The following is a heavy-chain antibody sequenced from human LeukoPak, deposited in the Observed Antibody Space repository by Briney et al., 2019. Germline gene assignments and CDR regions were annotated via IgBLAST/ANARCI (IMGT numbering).Heavy chain of an antibody. CDR2: INPNSGGT. Sequence: ASVKVSCRASGYTFTDYYMHWVRQAPGQGLEWMGWINPNSGGTNYAQKFQGRVTMTRDTSISTAYMELSRLRSDDTAVYYCAREPFLVGATSLYYGMDVWGQGTTVTVSS. CDR1: GYTFTDYY. J-gene: IGHJ6*02. V-gene: IGHV1-2*02. D-gene: IGHD1-26*01. CDR3: AREPFLVGATSLYYGMDV.